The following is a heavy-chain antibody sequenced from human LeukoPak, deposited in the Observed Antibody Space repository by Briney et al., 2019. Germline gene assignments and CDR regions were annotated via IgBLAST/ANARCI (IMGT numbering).Heavy chain of an antibody. J-gene: IGHJ4*02. V-gene: IGHV3-23*01. CDR1: GFTFSKDG. D-gene: IGHD1-26*01. CDR3: TKGDGGYYPIDN. CDR2: VNDNDANT. Sequence: GASLRLFCAASGFTFSKDGMSWVRQAPGKGLEWVSTVNDNDANTHYADSVKGRFTISRDNSRNTLLLEMNSLRVDDTALYYCTKGDGGYYPIDNWGQGTLVIVSS.